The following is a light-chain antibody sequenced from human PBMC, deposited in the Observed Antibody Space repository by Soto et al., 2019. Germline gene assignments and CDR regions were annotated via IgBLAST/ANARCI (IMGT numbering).Light chain of an antibody. CDR1: ASDIGGYTF. V-gene: IGLV2-8*01. CDR3: SAHGGTNPYV. CDR2: DVN. Sequence: QSALTQPPSASGSPGQSVAISRTGTASDIGGYTFVSWYQQHPGKAPKLLIYDVNKRPSGVPDRFSGSKSGNTASLTVSGLQAEDEADYYCSAHGGTNPYVFGTGTQLTVL. J-gene: IGLJ1*01.